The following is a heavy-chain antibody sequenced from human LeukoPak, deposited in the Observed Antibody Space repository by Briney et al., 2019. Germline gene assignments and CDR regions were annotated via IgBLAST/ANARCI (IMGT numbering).Heavy chain of an antibody. V-gene: IGHV4-38-2*02. CDR2: IYHSGST. CDR3: AGAGYCSSPSCYTAYYYYMDV. D-gene: IGHD2-2*02. CDR1: GYSISSGYY. J-gene: IGHJ6*03. Sequence: SETLSLTCTVSGYSISSGYYWGWIRQPPGKGLEWIGSIYHSGSTYYNPSLKGRVTISVDTSKNQFSLKLSSVTAADTAVYYCAGAGYCSSPSCYTAYYYYMDVWGKGTTVTVSS.